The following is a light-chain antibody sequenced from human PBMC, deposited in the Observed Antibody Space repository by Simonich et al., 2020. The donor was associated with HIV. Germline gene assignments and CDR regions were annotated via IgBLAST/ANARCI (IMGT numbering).Light chain of an antibody. V-gene: IGKV1-9*01. CDR3: QQLNSYPYT. CDR2: AAS. CDR1: QGISSY. J-gene: IGKJ2*01. Sequence: DIQMTQSPSTLSAYVGNRVNITSRASQGISSYLTWYQQKPGKAPKLLIYAASTLQSGVPSRFSGSGSGTEFTLTISSLQPEDFATYHCQQLNSYPYTFGQGTKLEIK.